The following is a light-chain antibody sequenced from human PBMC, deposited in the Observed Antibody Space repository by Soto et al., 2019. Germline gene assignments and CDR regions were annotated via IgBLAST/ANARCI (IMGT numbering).Light chain of an antibody. CDR3: QQYNNWYT. J-gene: IGKJ2*01. V-gene: IGKV3-15*01. CDR2: GAS. CDR1: QSVNSN. Sequence: EIVMTQSPATLSVSPVERATLSCRASQSVNSNLAWYQQRPGQAPRLLMYGASTRATGIPARFSGSGSGTEFTLTISSLQSEDFAVYYCQQYNNWYTFGQGTKLEIK.